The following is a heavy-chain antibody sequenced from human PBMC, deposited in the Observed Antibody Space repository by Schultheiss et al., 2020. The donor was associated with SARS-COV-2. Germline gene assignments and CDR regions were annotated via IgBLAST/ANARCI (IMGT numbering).Heavy chain of an antibody. D-gene: IGHD2-21*01. CDR3: ARDSHSAYNWFDP. V-gene: IGHV4-34*01. CDR1: GGSFSGYY. Sequence: SETLSLTCAVYGGSFSGYYWSWIRQPPGKGLEWIGEINHSGSTNYNPSLKSRVTISVDTSKNQFSLKLSSVTAADTAVYYCARDSHSAYNWFDPWGQGTLVTVSS. CDR2: INHSGST. J-gene: IGHJ5*02.